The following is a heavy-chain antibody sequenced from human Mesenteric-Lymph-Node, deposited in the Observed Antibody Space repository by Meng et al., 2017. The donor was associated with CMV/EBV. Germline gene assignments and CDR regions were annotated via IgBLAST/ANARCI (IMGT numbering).Heavy chain of an antibody. J-gene: IGHJ6*02. Sequence: GSLRLSCTVSGGSISSYYWSWIRQPPGKGLEWIGYIYYSGSTNYNPSLKSRVTISVDTSKNQFSLKLSSVTAADTAVYYCARGLIVVVPAAIDYGMDVWGQGTTVTVSS. CDR3: ARGLIVVVPAAIDYGMDV. D-gene: IGHD2-2*01. CDR1: GGSISSYY. V-gene: IGHV4-59*12. CDR2: IYYSGST.